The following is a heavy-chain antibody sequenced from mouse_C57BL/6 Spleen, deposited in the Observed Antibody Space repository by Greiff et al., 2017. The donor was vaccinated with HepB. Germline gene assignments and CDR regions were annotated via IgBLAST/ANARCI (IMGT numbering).Heavy chain of an antibody. CDR3: AREDSNYYFDY. CDR2: IYPGDGDT. V-gene: IGHV1-82*01. D-gene: IGHD2-5*01. Sequence: LVESGPELVKPGASVKISCKASGYAFSSSWMNWVKQRPGKGLEWIGRIYPGDGDTNYNGKFKGKATLTADKSSSTAYMQLSSLTSEDSAVYFCAREDSNYYFDYWGQGTTLTVSS. CDR1: GYAFSSSW. J-gene: IGHJ2*01.